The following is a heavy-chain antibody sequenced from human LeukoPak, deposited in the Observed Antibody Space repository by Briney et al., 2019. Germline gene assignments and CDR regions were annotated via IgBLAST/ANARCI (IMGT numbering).Heavy chain of an antibody. J-gene: IGHJ6*02. D-gene: IGHD6-13*01. Sequence: ASVKVSCKASGYTFINYYMHWVRQAPGQGLEWMGIINPGGGSTSYAQKFQGRVTMTRDTSTSTVYMELSSLRCEDTAVYYCARENQPAGARFFDVWGQGTTVTVSS. V-gene: IGHV1-46*01. CDR3: ARENQPAGARFFDV. CDR1: GYTFINYY. CDR2: INPGGGST.